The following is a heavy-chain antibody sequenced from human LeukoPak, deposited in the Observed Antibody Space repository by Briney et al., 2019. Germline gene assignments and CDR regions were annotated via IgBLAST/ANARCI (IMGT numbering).Heavy chain of an antibody. CDR1: GGTFSSYA. J-gene: IGHJ3*02. CDR3: ARMVGAGYCSSSSCYNRGTFDI. Sequence: SVKVSCKASGGTFSSYAISWVRQAPGQGLEWMGGIIPIFGTANYAQKFQGRVTITTDESTSTAYMELSSLRSEDTAVYYCARMVGAGYCSSSSCYNRGTFDIWGQGTMVTVSS. V-gene: IGHV1-69*05. CDR2: IIPIFGTA. D-gene: IGHD2-2*02.